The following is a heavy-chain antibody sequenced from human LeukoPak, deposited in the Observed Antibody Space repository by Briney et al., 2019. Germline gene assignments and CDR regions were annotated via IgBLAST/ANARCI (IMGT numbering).Heavy chain of an antibody. V-gene: IGHV3-33*01. CDR3: ARDRVVVAATEGYYFDY. D-gene: IGHD2-15*01. J-gene: IGHJ4*02. Sequence: GGSLRLSCAASGFTFSSYGMHWVRRAPGKGLEWVAVIWDDGNNKYYADSVKGRFTISRDNSKNTLYLQMNGLRAEDTAVYYCARDRVVVAATEGYYFDYWGQGTLVTVSS. CDR2: IWDDGNNK. CDR1: GFTFSSYG.